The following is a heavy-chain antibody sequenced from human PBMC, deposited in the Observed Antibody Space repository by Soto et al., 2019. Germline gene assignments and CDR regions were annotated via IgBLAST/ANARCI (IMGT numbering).Heavy chain of an antibody. D-gene: IGHD1-1*01. V-gene: IGHV2-5*02. CDR1: GFSLSTSGVG. Sequence: QITLKESGPTLVKPTQTLTLTCTFSGFSLSTSGVGVGWIRQPPGKALEWLALIYWDDDKRFSPSLKSRLTITKDTSKIHVVLTMTNMDPVDTATYYCAHINWWNDGGRFDYWGQGTLVTVSS. CDR2: IYWDDDK. J-gene: IGHJ4*02. CDR3: AHINWWNDGGRFDY.